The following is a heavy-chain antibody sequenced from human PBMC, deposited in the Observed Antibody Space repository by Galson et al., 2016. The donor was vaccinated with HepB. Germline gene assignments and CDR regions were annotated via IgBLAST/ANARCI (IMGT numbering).Heavy chain of an antibody. CDR3: AKDFCETLYSGSTCLCDH. CDR2: VWYDGSRT. D-gene: IGHD5-12*01. CDR1: EFTFSNSG. Sequence: SLRLSCAASEFTFSNSGMHWVRQAPGKGLEWVGVVWYDGSRTYYPDSVKGRFTIYRDNSKNTLYLQMNSLRVEDTAVYYCAKDFCETLYSGSTCLCDHWGQGTLVTVSS. J-gene: IGHJ4*02. V-gene: IGHV3-33*06.